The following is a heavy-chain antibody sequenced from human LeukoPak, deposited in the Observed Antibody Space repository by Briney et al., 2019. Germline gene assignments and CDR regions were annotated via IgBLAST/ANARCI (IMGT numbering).Heavy chain of an antibody. D-gene: IGHD2-2*01. V-gene: IGHV4-4*09. CDR1: GGSISSYY. CDR2: IYTSGST. Sequence: SETLSLTCTVSGGSISSYYWSWIRQPPGKGLEWIGYIYTSGSTNYNPSLKGRVTISVDTSKNQFSLKLSSVTAADTAVYYCARLVVPASYYYYYMDVWGKGTTVTVSS. J-gene: IGHJ6*03. CDR3: ARLVVPASYYYYYMDV.